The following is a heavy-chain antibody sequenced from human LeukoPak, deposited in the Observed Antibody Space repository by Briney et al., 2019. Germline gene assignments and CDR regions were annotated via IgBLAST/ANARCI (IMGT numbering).Heavy chain of an antibody. D-gene: IGHD2-2*01. CDR2: IYYSGST. CDR1: GGSISSYY. Sequence: SETLSLTCTVSGGSISSYYWSWIRQPPGKGLEWIGYIYYSGSTNYNPSLKSRVTISVDTSKNQFSLKLSSVTAADTAVYYCARHLHYQLPNTADAFDIWGQGTMVTVSS. CDR3: ARHLHYQLPNTADAFDI. V-gene: IGHV4-59*08. J-gene: IGHJ3*02.